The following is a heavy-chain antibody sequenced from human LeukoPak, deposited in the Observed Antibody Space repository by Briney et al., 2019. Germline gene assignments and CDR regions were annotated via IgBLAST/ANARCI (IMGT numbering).Heavy chain of an antibody. CDR3: ARDGPGIAAAARHDY. CDR1: GFTFSSYW. V-gene: IGHV3-74*01. CDR2: INSDGSST. J-gene: IGHJ4*02. Sequence: GGSLRLSCAPSGFTFSSYWMHWVRQAPGKGLVWVSRINSDGSSTSYADSVKGRFTISRDHAKNTLYLQMNSLRAEDTAVYYCARDGPGIAAAARHDYWGQGTLVTVSS. D-gene: IGHD6-13*01.